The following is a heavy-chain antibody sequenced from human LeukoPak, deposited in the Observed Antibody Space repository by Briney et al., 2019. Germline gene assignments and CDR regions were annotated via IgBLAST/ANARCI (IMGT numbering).Heavy chain of an antibody. CDR1: GFTFSSYS. Sequence: PGGSLRLSCAASGFTFSSYSMNWVRQAPGKGLEWVSHITASGTAMFYADSVKGRFTISRDNAKNSLYLQMNSLRDEDTAVYFCARDVGFGRYGMDVWGQGTTVTVSS. J-gene: IGHJ6*02. V-gene: IGHV3-48*02. D-gene: IGHD3-10*01. CDR2: ITASGTAM. CDR3: ARDVGFGRYGMDV.